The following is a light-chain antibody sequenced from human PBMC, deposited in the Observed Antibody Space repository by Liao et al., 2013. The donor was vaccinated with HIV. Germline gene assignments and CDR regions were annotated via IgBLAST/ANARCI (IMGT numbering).Light chain of an antibody. CDR3: QAWDNHIV. Sequence: SYELTQPPSVSVSPGQTASITCSGDKLGDKYASWYQKKAGQSPVLVIYQNAKRPSGIPERFSGSNSGNTATLTISGTQAVDEADYYCQAWDNHIVFGGGTQLTVL. CDR2: QNA. CDR1: KLGDKY. J-gene: IGLJ2*01. V-gene: IGLV3-1*01.